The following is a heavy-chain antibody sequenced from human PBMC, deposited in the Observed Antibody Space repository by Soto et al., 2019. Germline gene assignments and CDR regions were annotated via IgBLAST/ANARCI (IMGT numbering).Heavy chain of an antibody. CDR3: ARDLDTAMVMYYYYYMDV. CDR1: GFTFSSYS. D-gene: IGHD5-18*01. J-gene: IGHJ6*03. Sequence: GGSLRFSCAASGFTFSSYSMNWVRQAPGKGLEWVSYISSSSSTIYYADSVKGRFTISRDNAKNSLYLQMNSLRAEDTAVYYCARDLDTAMVMYYYYYMDVWGKGTTVTVSS. CDR2: ISSSSSTI. V-gene: IGHV3-48*01.